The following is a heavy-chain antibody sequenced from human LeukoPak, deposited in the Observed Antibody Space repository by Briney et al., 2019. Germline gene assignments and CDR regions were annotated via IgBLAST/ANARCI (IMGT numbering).Heavy chain of an antibody. CDR2: IYHSGST. CDR1: GFSISSGYY. J-gene: IGHJ6*03. Sequence: SDTLSLTCSVSGFSISSGYYWGWIRQPPGKGLEWIGSIYHSGSTYYNPSLKSRVTISVDTSKNQFSLKLSSVTAADTAVYYCARGNIGGYDYYMDVWGTGTTVTVSS. CDR3: ARGNIGGYDYYMDV. V-gene: IGHV4-38-2*01. D-gene: IGHD5-12*01.